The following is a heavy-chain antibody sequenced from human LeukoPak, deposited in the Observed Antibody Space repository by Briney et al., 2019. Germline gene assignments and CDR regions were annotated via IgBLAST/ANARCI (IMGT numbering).Heavy chain of an antibody. Sequence: GGSLRLSCAASGFTFNTFNMNWVRQAPGKGLEWVSSITSGGDYIYYADSVKGRFTTSRDNAKNSLSLQLNSLRVEDTAVYYCARGHYDVLATSYKWTPDYWGQGTLVTVSS. J-gene: IGHJ4*02. V-gene: IGHV3-21*01. CDR2: ITSGGDYI. D-gene: IGHD3-9*01. CDR1: GFTFNTFN. CDR3: ARGHYDVLATSYKWTPDY.